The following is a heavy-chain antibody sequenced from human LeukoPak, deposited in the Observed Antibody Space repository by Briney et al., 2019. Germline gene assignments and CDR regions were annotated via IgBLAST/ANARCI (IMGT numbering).Heavy chain of an antibody. CDR3: ASTVGYDFWSGYYKRPGYFGY. CDR2: INHSGST. CDR1: GGSFSGYY. Sequence: PSETLSLTCAVYGGSFSGYYWSWIRQPPGKGLEWIGEINHSGSTNYNPSLKSRVTISVDTSKNQFSLKLSSVTAADTAVYYCASTVGYDFWSGYYKRPGYFGYWGQGTLVTVSS. D-gene: IGHD3-3*01. J-gene: IGHJ4*02. V-gene: IGHV4-34*01.